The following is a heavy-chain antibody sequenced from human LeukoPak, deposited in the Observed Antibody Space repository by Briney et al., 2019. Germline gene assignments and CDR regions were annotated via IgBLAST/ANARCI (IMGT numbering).Heavy chain of an antibody. V-gene: IGHV4-34*01. CDR1: GGSFSGYY. CDR2: INHSGST. J-gene: IGHJ3*02. CDR3: ASMVTIFI. Sequence: SETLSLTCAVYGGSFSGYYWSWIRQPPGKGLEWIGEINHSGSTNYNPSLKSRVTISVDTSKNQFSLKLSSVTAEDTAVYYCASMVTIFICGQGTMVTVSS. D-gene: IGHD3-3*01.